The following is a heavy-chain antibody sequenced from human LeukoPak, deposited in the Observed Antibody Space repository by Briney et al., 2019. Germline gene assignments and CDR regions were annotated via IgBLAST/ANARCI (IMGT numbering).Heavy chain of an antibody. J-gene: IGHJ4*02. Sequence: PGGSLRLSCAASGFTFSSHSLNWVRQAPGKGLEWISYISSSSSTMYYADSVKGRFTISRDNAKNSLYLQMDSLRAEDTAVYYCARELLDRVGLWGQGTLVTVSS. CDR3: ARELLDRVGL. CDR1: GFTFSSHS. CDR2: ISSSSSTM. V-gene: IGHV3-48*01. D-gene: IGHD1-14*01.